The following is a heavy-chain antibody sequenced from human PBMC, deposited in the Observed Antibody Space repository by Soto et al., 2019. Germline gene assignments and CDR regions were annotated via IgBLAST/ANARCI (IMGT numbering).Heavy chain of an antibody. CDR2: ISYDGSNK. Sequence: GGSLRLSCEASGFTFHNYAMHWVRQAPGKGLEWVAVISYDGSNKYYADSVKGRFTISRDDSKNTLYLQMNSLRAEDTAVYYCAKTAGYDYVWGSSGLDPWGQGTLVTVSS. CDR1: GFTFHNYA. D-gene: IGHD3-16*01. CDR3: AKTAGYDYVWGSSGLDP. V-gene: IGHV3-30*18. J-gene: IGHJ5*02.